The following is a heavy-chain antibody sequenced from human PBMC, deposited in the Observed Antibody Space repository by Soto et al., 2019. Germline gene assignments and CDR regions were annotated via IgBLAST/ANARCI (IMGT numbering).Heavy chain of an antibody. Sequence: GGSLRLSCAASGFTFSSYAIHWVRQAPGKGLEWVAVISYDGTYKYYIDSVKGRFTISRDNFQNTLFLQMNSLRPDDTAVYYCARDPADTTATHFYDMDVWGQGTMVTVSS. J-gene: IGHJ6*02. CDR2: ISYDGTYK. CDR3: ARDPADTTATHFYDMDV. D-gene: IGHD4-17*01. V-gene: IGHV3-30*04. CDR1: GFTFSSYA.